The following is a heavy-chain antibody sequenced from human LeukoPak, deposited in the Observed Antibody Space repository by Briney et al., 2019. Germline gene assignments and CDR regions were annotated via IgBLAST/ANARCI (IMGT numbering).Heavy chain of an antibody. J-gene: IGHJ4*02. Sequence: GGSLRLSCVASGCTFSSYAMSWVRQAPGKGLEWVSDISGSGGSTYYADSVKGRFTISRDNSKNTLFLQMNSLRAEDTAVYYCAKETYSSGWYPYFDYWGQGTLVTVSS. CDR3: AKETYSSGWYPYFDY. D-gene: IGHD6-19*01. CDR2: ISGSGGST. V-gene: IGHV3-23*01. CDR1: GCTFSSYA.